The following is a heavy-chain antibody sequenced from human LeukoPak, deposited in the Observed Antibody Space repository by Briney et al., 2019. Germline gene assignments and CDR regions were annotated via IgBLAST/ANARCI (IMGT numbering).Heavy chain of an antibody. D-gene: IGHD3-22*01. Sequence: PSETLSLTCTVSGGSISSNAYYWGWIRQPPGKGLEWIGAIYYTGSTYYNPFLKSRVTISVDKSKNHFFLKLTSLTAADTAVYYCASTYDSSGCPQRAWGHGTLVTVSS. CDR2: IYYTGST. V-gene: IGHV4-39*02. CDR3: ASTYDSSGCPQRA. CDR1: GGSISSNAYY. J-gene: IGHJ4*01.